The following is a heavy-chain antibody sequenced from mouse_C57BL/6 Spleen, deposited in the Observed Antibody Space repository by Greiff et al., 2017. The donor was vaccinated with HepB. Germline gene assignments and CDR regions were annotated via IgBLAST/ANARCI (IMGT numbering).Heavy chain of an antibody. V-gene: IGHV1-19*01. CDR2: INPYNGGT. Sequence: EVQLQQSGPVLVKPGASVKMSCKASGYTFTDYYMNWVKQSHGKSLEWIGVINPYNGGTSYNQKFKGKATLTVDKSSSTAYMELNSLTSEDSAVYYCARWGFEDYRYFDVGGTGTTVTVSS. J-gene: IGHJ1*03. D-gene: IGHD2-4*01. CDR1: GYTFTDYY. CDR3: ARWGFEDYRYFDV.